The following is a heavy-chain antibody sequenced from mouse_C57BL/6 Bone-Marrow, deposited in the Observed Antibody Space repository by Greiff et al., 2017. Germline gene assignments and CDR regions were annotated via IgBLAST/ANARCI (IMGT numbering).Heavy chain of an antibody. Sequence: QVHVKQPGAELVKPGASVKLSCKASGYTFTSYWMHWVKQRPGQGLEWIGMIHPNSGSTNYNEKFKSKATLTVDKSSSTAYMQLSSLTTEDSAVYYCAPFPFAYWGQGTLVTVSA. CDR3: APFPFAY. CDR2: IHPNSGST. CDR1: GYTFTSYW. V-gene: IGHV1-64*01. J-gene: IGHJ3*01.